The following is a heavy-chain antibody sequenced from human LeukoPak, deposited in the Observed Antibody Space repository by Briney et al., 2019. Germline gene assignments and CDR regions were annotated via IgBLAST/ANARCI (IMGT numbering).Heavy chain of an antibody. CDR3: ARVTGSYYYYYYMDV. Sequence: SETLSLTCTVSGGSIRNTNYYWGWIHQPPGKGLEWIGSISYSGSTYYNPSLKSRVTISVDTSTNQFSLKLSSVTAADTAVYYCARVTGSYYYYYYMDVWGKGTTVTVSS. J-gene: IGHJ6*03. CDR1: GGSIRNTNYY. CDR2: ISYSGST. V-gene: IGHV4-39*07. D-gene: IGHD3-10*01.